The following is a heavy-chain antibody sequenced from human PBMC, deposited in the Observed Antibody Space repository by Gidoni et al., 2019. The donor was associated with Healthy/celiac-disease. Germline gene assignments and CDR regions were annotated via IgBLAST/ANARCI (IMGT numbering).Heavy chain of an antibody. CDR3: ARGRVPLRSWQQLGPFDP. CDR2: INHSGST. D-gene: IGHD6-13*01. V-gene: IGHV4-34*01. Sequence: QVQLQQWGAGLLQPSETLSLTFAVLGWPFRGYYWSWIRQPPGKGLEWIGEINHSGSTNYNPSLKSRVTISVDTSKNQFALKLSSVTAADTAVYYCARGRVPLRSWQQLGPFDPWGQGTLVTVSS. CDR1: GWPFRGYY. J-gene: IGHJ5*02.